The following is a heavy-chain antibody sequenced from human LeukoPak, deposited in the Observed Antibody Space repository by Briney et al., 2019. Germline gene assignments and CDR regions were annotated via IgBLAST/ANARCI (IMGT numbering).Heavy chain of an antibody. D-gene: IGHD2-2*01. CDR1: GGSISSYY. J-gene: IGHJ6*03. CDR3: ASSVPAAAPYYYYYMDV. V-gene: IGHV4-4*07. CDR2: IYTSGST. Sequence: PSETLSLTCTVSGGSISSYYWSWIRQPAGKGLEWIGRIYTSGSTNYNPSLKSRVTMSVDTSKNQFSLKLSSVTAADTAVYYCASSVPAAAPYYYYYMDVWGKGTTVTVSS.